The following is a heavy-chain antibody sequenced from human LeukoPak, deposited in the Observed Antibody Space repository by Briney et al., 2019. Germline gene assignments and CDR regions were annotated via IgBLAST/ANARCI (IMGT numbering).Heavy chain of an antibody. CDR3: AKDGKGVDIVVVPAAMGPGDI. D-gene: IGHD2-2*01. V-gene: IGHV3-30*18. J-gene: IGHJ3*02. Sequence: GGSLRLSCAASGFTFSSYGMHWVRQAPGKGLEGVAVISYDGSNKYYADSVKGRFTISRDNSKNTLYLQMNSLRAEDTAVYYCAKDGKGVDIVVVPAAMGPGDIWGQGTMVTVSS. CDR1: GFTFSSYG. CDR2: ISYDGSNK.